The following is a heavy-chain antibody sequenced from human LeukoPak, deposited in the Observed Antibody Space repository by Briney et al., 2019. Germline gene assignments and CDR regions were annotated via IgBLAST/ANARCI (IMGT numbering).Heavy chain of an antibody. CDR2: ISYDGSNK. V-gene: IGHV3-30-3*01. CDR3: ARKRAGGTFTALDF. D-gene: IGHD2-8*02. CDR1: GFTFSCYA. J-gene: IGHJ4*02. Sequence: PGGSLRLSCAASGFTFSCYAMHWVRQAPGKGLEWVAVISYDGSNKYYADSVKGRFTISRDNSKNTLYLQMKSLRSEDTAVYYCARKRAGGTFTALDFWGQGTLVTVSS.